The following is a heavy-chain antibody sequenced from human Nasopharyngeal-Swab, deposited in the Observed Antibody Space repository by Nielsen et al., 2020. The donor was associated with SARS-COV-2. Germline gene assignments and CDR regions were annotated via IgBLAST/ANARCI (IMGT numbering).Heavy chain of an antibody. CDR3: ARGRGVGLATIGVDY. D-gene: IGHD5-24*01. V-gene: IGHV4-34*01. J-gene: IGHJ4*02. CDR2: INHSGST. Sequence: SETLSLTCAVYGGSFSGYYWGWIRQPPGKGLEWIGEINHSGSTNYNPSLKSRVTISVDTSKNQFSLKLSSVTAADTAVYYCARGRGVGLATIGVDYWGQGTLVTVSS. CDR1: GGSFSGYY.